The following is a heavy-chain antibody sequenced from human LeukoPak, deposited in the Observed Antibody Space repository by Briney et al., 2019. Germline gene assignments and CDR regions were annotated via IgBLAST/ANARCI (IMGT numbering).Heavy chain of an antibody. CDR3: AKERDIVVVPAAIDY. Sequence: SVKVSCKASGGTFSSYAISWVRQAPGQGLEWMGRIIPILGIANYAQKFQGRVTITADKSTSTAYMELSSLRSEDTAVYYCAKERDIVVVPAAIDYWGQGTLVTVSS. D-gene: IGHD2-2*01. CDR1: GGTFSSYA. CDR2: IIPILGIA. V-gene: IGHV1-69*04. J-gene: IGHJ4*02.